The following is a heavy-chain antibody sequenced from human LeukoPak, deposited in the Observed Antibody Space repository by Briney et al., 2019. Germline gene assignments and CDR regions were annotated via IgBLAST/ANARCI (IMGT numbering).Heavy chain of an antibody. CDR3: AKAMRYYYDSSGYYYCDY. J-gene: IGHJ4*02. V-gene: IGHV3-30-3*01. Sequence: PGRSLRLSCAASGFTFSSYAMHWVRQAPGKGLEWVAVISSDGSNKYYADSVKGRFTISRDNSKNTLYLQMNSLRAEDTAVYYCAKAMRYYYDSSGYYYCDYWGQGTLVTVSS. CDR2: ISSDGSNK. CDR1: GFTFSSYA. D-gene: IGHD3-22*01.